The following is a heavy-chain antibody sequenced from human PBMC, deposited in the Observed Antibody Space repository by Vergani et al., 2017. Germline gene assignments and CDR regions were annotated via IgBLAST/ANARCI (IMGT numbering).Heavy chain of an antibody. D-gene: IGHD4-17*01. Sequence: QVQLQESGPGLVKPSETLSLTCTVSGGSISSYYWSWIRQPPGKGLEWIGYIYYSGSTNYNPSLKSRVTISVDTSKNQFSLKLSSVTAADTAVYYCARPDNYGDYGPFDYWGQGTLVTVSS. CDR3: ARPDNYGDYGPFDY. CDR2: IYYSGST. CDR1: GGSISSYY. J-gene: IGHJ4*02. V-gene: IGHV4-59*01.